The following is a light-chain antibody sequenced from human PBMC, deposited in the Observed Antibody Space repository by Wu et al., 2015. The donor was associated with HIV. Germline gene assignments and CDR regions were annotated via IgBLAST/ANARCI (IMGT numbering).Light chain of an antibody. J-gene: IGKJ1*01. V-gene: IGKV3-15*01. Sequence: KMMTQSPATLSVSPGERVTLSCRASQSVRSNLAWYQQIPGQAPRLLIYDASIRATGVPARFSGSGSETEFILTISSIQSEDSAVYFCQQYNIWPPXTFGQGTKGGNQT. CDR1: QSVRSN. CDR3: QQYNIWPPXT. CDR2: DAS.